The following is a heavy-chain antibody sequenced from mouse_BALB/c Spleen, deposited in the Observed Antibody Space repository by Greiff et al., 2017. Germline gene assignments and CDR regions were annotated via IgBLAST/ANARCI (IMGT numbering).Heavy chain of an antibody. CDR3: ARYVNYDLLAMDY. D-gene: IGHD2-10*02. Sequence: DVHLVESGGGLVQPGGSRKLSCAASGFTFSSFGMHWVRQAPEKGLEWVAYISSGSSTIYYADTVKGRFTISRDNPKNTLFLQMTSLRSEDTAMYYCARYVNYDLLAMDYWGQGTSVTVSS. CDR2: ISSGSSTI. J-gene: IGHJ4*01. V-gene: IGHV5-17*02. CDR1: GFTFSSFG.